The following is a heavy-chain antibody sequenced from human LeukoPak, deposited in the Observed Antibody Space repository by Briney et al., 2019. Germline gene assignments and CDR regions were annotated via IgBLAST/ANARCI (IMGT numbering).Heavy chain of an antibody. CDR2: IWQNGQT. CDR3: ASSGRYYYGSGSYPPDAFDI. D-gene: IGHD3-10*01. Sequence: SGTLSLTCAVFGDSINSINWWSWVRQPPGKGLEWIGEIWQNGQTNYNPSLKSRVTISVDKSKNQFSLKLSSVTAADTAVYYCASSGRYYYGSGSYPPDAFDIWGQGTMVTVSS. J-gene: IGHJ3*02. CDR1: GDSINSINW. V-gene: IGHV4-4*02.